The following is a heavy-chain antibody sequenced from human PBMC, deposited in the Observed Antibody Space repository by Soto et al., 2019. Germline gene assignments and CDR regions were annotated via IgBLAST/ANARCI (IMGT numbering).Heavy chain of an antibody. CDR2: IHGIGGGT. D-gene: IGHD3-10*01. J-gene: IGHJ4*02. CDR1: GFTFSNYA. CDR3: AKVGITMVRGVIGYFDY. V-gene: IGHV3-23*01. Sequence: ELQLLESGGGLVQPGGSLRLSCAGSGFTFSNYAMSWVRQAPGRGPEWVSSIHGIGGGTYYADSVKGRFTISRDNSKNTLYLQMNSLRAEDTAVYYCAKVGITMVRGVIGYFDYWGQGTLVTVSS.